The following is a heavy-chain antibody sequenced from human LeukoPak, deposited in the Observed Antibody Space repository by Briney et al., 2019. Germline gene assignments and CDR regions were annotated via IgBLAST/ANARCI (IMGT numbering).Heavy chain of an antibody. CDR2: ISYDGSNK. D-gene: IGHD2-2*01. CDR1: GFTFSSYG. V-gene: IGHV3-30*03. J-gene: IGHJ4*02. CDR3: ARDYGGYCSSTSCPPVD. Sequence: PGGSLRLSCAASGFTFSSYGMHWVRQAPGKGLEWVAVISYDGSNKYYADSVKGRFTISRDNSKNTLYLQMNSLRAEDTAVYYCARDYGGYCSSTSCPPVDWGQGTLVTVSS.